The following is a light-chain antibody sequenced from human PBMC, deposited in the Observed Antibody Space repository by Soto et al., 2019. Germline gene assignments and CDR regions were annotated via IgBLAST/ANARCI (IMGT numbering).Light chain of an antibody. V-gene: IGKV3-15*01. CDR3: QQYNNWPIT. J-gene: IGKJ5*01. CDR1: QTVGSN. Sequence: EIVLTQSPATLSVSPGERATLSCRASQTVGSNLAWYQQKPGQTPRLLIYGASTRAAGIAASFSGSGSGTDFTLTISSLQSEDFAVYYCQQYNNWPITFGQGTRLEIK. CDR2: GAS.